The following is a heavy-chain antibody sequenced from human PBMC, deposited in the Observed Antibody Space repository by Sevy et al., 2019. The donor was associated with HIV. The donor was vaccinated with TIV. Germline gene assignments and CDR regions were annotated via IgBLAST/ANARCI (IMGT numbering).Heavy chain of an antibody. CDR3: ASVYSGWTMDIDY. J-gene: IGHJ4*02. V-gene: IGHV5-51*01. CDR1: GYSFTSYW. D-gene: IGHD6-19*01. Sequence: GESLKISCKGSGYSFTSYWIGWVRQMPGKGLEWGGIIYPGDSDTRYSPSFQGQVTISADKSISTAYLQWGSLKASDTAMYYCASVYSGWTMDIDYWGQGTLVTVSS. CDR2: IYPGDSDT.